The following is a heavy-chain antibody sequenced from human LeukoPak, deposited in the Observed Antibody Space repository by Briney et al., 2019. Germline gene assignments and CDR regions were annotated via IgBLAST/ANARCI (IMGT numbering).Heavy chain of an antibody. CDR3: ARERGRVPSDY. V-gene: IGHV3-48*03. CDR2: ISSSGSTI. Sequence: GGSLRLSCAASGFTFSSYEMNWVRQAPGKGLEWVSYISSSGSTIYYADSVKGRFTISRDNAKNSLYLQMNSLRAEDTAVYYCARERGRVPSDYWGQGTLVTVSS. CDR1: GFTFSSYE. J-gene: IGHJ4*02.